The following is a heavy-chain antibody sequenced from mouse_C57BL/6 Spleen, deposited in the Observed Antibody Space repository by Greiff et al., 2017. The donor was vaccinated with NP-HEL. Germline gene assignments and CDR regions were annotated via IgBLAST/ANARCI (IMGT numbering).Heavy chain of an antibody. CDR3: ARSKVNPYYFDY. V-gene: IGHV1-69*01. D-gene: IGHD2-13*01. Sequence: VQLQQPGAELVMPGASVKLSCKASGYTFTSYWMHWVKQRPGQGLEWIGEIDPSDSYTNYNQKFKGKSTLTVDKSSSTAYMQLSSLTSEDSAVYYCARSKVNPYYFDYWGQGTTLTVSS. CDR1: GYTFTSYW. CDR2: IDPSDSYT. J-gene: IGHJ2*01.